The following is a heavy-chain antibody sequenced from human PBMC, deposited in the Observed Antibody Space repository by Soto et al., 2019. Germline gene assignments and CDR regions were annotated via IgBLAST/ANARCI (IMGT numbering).Heavy chain of an antibody. CDR1: GFTFSSYA. D-gene: IGHD2-15*01. J-gene: IGHJ4*02. CDR3: AKRRGAGGHFDY. V-gene: IGHV3-23*01. Sequence: GGSLRLSCAASGFTFSSYAMGWVRQGPGKGLEWVAVVSIGGSTHYADSVRGRFTISRDNSMNTLSLQMNSLTAEDTAVYFCAKRRGAGGHFDYWGQGALVTVSS. CDR2: VSIGGST.